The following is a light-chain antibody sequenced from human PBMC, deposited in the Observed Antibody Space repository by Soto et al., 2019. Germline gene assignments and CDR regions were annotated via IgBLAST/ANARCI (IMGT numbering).Light chain of an antibody. CDR2: GTS. CDR1: QSISGS. CDR3: QQYNDGPPWT. Sequence: IAITLSPTTLSVSPGERATLSCRSSQSISGSLAWYQQKPGQAPRLLIYGTSTRATGIPARFSGSGSGTEFTLIINSLQSEDFAVYYCQQYNDGPPWTFGQGAKVDIK. J-gene: IGKJ1*01. V-gene: IGKV3-15*01.